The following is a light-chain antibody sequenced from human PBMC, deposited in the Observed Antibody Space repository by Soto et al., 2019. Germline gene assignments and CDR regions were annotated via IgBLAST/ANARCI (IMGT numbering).Light chain of an antibody. J-gene: IGLJ1*01. V-gene: IGLV2-11*01. CDR1: SSDVGGYNY. Sequence: QSLLAQPRSVSLSPGQSVTISCTGTSSDVGGYNYVSWYQQHPGKAPKLMIYDVSQRPSGVPDRFSGSKSGNTASLTISGLQSEDEADYYCCSYAGSYTYVFGTGTKVTVL. CDR2: DVS. CDR3: CSYAGSYTYV.